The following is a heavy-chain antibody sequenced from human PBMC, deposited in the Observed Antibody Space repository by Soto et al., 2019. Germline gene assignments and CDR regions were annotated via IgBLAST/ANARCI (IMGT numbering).Heavy chain of an antibody. CDR3: AKDLKRGLRYFDWLLSGFDY. J-gene: IGHJ4*02. CDR1: GFTFSSYG. V-gene: IGHV3-30*18. Sequence: GGSLRLSCAASGFTFSSYGMHWVRQAPGKGLEWVAVISYDGSNKYYADSVKGRFTISRDNSKNTLYLQMNSLRAEDTTVYYCAKDLKRGLRYFDWLLSGFDYWGQGTLVTVSS. D-gene: IGHD3-9*01. CDR2: ISYDGSNK.